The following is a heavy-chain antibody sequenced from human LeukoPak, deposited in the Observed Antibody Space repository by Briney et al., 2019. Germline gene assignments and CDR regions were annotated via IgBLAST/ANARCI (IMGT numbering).Heavy chain of an antibody. D-gene: IGHD4-17*01. CDR1: GFTFSSYN. J-gene: IGHJ4*02. CDR3: ARAYGDYSFDY. V-gene: IGHV3-21*01. Sequence: GGSLRLSCAASGFTFSSYNMNWVRQAPGKGLEWVSSISSSSSYIYYADSVKGRFTISRDNAKNSLYPQMNSLRAEDTAVYYCARAYGDYSFDYWGQGTLVTVSS. CDR2: ISSSSSYI.